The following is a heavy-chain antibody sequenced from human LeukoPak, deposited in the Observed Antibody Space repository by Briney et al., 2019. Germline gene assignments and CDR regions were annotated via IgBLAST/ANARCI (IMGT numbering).Heavy chain of an antibody. V-gene: IGHV4-39*01. CDR3: ARHLGYYYGSGSYYNVSLYNWFDP. J-gene: IGHJ5*02. D-gene: IGHD3-10*01. CDR2: IYYSGST. CDR1: GGSISSSSYY. Sequence: SETLSLTCTVSGGSISSSSYYWGWIRQPPGKGLEWIGSIYYSGSTYYNPSLKSRVTISVDTSKNQFSLKLSSVTAADTAVYYCARHLGYYYGSGSYYNVSLYNWFDPWGQGTLVTVSS.